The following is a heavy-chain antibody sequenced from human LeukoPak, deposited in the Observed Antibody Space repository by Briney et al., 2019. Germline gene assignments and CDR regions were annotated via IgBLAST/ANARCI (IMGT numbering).Heavy chain of an antibody. Sequence: GGSLRLSCAASGFTFSTYAMSWVRQAPGKGPEWVSAISGSGGSPYYADFVKGRFTISRDNSKNTLYLQMNSLRAEDTAVYYCAKGGYCSSTCCYVGWFDPWGQGTLVTVSS. J-gene: IGHJ5*02. CDR3: AKGGYCSSTCCYVGWFDP. CDR1: GFTFSTYA. V-gene: IGHV3-23*01. D-gene: IGHD2-2*01. CDR2: ISGSGGSP.